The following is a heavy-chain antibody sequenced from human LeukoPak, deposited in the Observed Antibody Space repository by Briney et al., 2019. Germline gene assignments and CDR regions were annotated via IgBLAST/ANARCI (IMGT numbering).Heavy chain of an antibody. CDR3: AREYYYYMDV. CDR1: RGIFSSYF. Sequence: PSETLSLTFPCNRGIFSSYFWSSLRQPAWKGLEWIGLIYTSGSTNYNPSLKSRGTMSVDTSKNQFSLELGSVTAADTALYYCAREYYYYMDVWGKGTMVTVSS. CDR2: IYTSGST. J-gene: IGHJ6*03. V-gene: IGHV4-4*07.